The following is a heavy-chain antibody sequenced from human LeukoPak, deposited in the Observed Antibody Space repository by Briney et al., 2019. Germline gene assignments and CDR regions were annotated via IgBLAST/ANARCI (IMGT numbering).Heavy chain of an antibody. V-gene: IGHV1-46*01. CDR1: GYTFTSYY. D-gene: IGHD3-22*01. CDR3: ARDYYDSSGSNYFHAY. Sequence: GASVKVSCKASGYTFTSYYMHWVRQAPGQGLEWMGIINPRGGSTSYAQKFQGRVTMTRDTSTSTDYMELSSLRSEDTAVYYCARDYYDSSGSNYFHAYWGQGTLVTVSS. J-gene: IGHJ4*02. CDR2: INPRGGST.